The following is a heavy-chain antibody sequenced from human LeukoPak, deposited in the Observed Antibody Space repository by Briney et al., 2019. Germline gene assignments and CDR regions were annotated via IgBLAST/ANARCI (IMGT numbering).Heavy chain of an antibody. D-gene: IGHD3-10*01. V-gene: IGHV4-30-4*07. CDR3: ARDYGSGSYGGFDP. Sequence: SETLSLTCTVSGGSISSGGYSWSWIRQPPGKGLEWIGYIYYSGSTYYNPSLKSRVTISVDTSKNQFSLKLSSVTAADTAVYYCARDYGSGSYGGFDPWGQGTLVTVSS. J-gene: IGHJ5*02. CDR2: IYYSGST. CDR1: GGSISSGGYS.